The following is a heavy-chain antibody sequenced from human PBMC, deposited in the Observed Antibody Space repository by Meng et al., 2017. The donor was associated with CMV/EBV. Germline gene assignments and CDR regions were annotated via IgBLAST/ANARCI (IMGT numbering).Heavy chain of an antibody. CDR1: GGSIISSSYY. CDR3: ARRRGVYYYDSSGYYDP. Sequence: LQLQESVPELVKPSETLSLTCPVSGGSIISSSYYWGCIRQPPGKGLEWVGSIYYSGSTYYNPSLKSRVTISVDTSKNQFSLKLSSVTAADTAVYYCARRRGVYYYDSSGYYDPWGQGTLVTVSS. V-gene: IGHV4-39*01. CDR2: IYYSGST. J-gene: IGHJ5*02. D-gene: IGHD3-22*01.